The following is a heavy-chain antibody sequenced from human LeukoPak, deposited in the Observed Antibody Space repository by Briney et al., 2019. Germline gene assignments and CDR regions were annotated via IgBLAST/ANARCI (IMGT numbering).Heavy chain of an antibody. CDR1: GFTFSIYA. CDR2: ISSSSSYI. CDR3: ARDPSGSDFWGGYSFDY. Sequence: GGSLRLSCAVSAASGFTFSIYAVNWVRQAPGKGLEWVSSISSSSSYIYYADSVKGRFTISRDNAKNSLYLQMNSLRAEDTAVYYCARDPSGSDFWGGYSFDYWGQGTLVTVSS. J-gene: IGHJ4*02. V-gene: IGHV3-21*01. D-gene: IGHD3-3*01.